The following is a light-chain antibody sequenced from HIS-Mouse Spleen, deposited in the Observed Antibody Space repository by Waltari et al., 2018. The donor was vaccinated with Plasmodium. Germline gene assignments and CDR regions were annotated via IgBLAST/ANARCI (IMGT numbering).Light chain of an antibody. CDR1: QCVSSN. Sequence: EIVMTQSPATLSVSPGERATLPGRASQCVSSNLAGYQQKPGQAPRLLSYGASTRATGIPARFSGSGSGTEFTLTISSLQSEDFAVYYCQQYNNWSFTFGPGTKVDIK. V-gene: IGKV3-15*01. CDR2: GAS. CDR3: QQYNNWSFT. J-gene: IGKJ3*01.